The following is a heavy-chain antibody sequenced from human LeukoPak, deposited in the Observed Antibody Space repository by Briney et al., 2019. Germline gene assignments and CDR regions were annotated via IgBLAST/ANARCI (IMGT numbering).Heavy chain of an antibody. Sequence: PVKVSCKASGGTFISYAISWVRQAPGQGLEWMGGIIPIFGTANYAQKFQGRVTITADKSTSTAYMELSSLRSEDTAVYYCAYYDSSGYQGDYWGQGTLVTVSS. J-gene: IGHJ4*02. CDR2: IIPIFGTA. D-gene: IGHD3-22*01. CDR1: GGTFISYA. V-gene: IGHV1-69*06. CDR3: AYYDSSGYQGDY.